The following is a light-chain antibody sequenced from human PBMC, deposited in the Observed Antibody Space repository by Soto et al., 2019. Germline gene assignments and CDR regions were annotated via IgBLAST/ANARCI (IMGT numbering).Light chain of an antibody. Sequence: EIVMTQSPVTLSVFPGETATLSCRASQSVSANLAWYQQKPGQAPRLLIYGASTWATGIPARFSGSGSGTEFTLTISSLQSEDFVVYYCQQYHDWPTFGQGTKVDIK. J-gene: IGKJ1*01. CDR2: GAS. V-gene: IGKV3-15*01. CDR1: QSVSAN. CDR3: QQYHDWPT.